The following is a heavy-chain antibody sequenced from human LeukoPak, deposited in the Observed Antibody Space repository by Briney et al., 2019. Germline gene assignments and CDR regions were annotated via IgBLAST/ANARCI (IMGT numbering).Heavy chain of an antibody. CDR1: GFTFSNAW. Sequence: PGGSLRLSCAASGFTFSNAWMSWVRQAPGKGLEWVGRIKSKSDGETTDYAAPVKGRFTISRDDSKNTLYLQMNSLKTDDTAVYYCATDRSRYAISTWRFNYWGQGALVTVYS. CDR3: ATDRSRYAISTWRFNY. CDR2: IKSKSDGETT. D-gene: IGHD3-9*01. J-gene: IGHJ4*02. V-gene: IGHV3-15*01.